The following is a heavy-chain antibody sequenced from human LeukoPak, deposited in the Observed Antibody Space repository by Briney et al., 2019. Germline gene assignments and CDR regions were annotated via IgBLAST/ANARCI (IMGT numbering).Heavy chain of an antibody. V-gene: IGHV4-30-4*08. CDR1: GGSISSGDYY. Sequence: PSETLSLTCTVSGGSISSGDYYWSWIRQPPGKGLEWIGYIHDSGSTYYNPSLKSRVTISVDTSKNQFSLKLSSVTAADTAVYYCARVTTSSAMEDYFDYWGQGTLVTVSS. CDR3: ARVTTSSAMEDYFDY. D-gene: IGHD2-2*01. J-gene: IGHJ4*02. CDR2: IHDSGST.